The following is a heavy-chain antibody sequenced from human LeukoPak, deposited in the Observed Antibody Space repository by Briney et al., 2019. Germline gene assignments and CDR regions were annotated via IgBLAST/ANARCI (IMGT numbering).Heavy chain of an antibody. J-gene: IGHJ6*02. CDR3: AKDYYGSGSSSCGMDV. Sequence: QPGGSLRLSCAASGFTFSSYAMHWVRQAPGKGLEWVAMISYDGSNKYYADSVKGRFTISRDNSKNTLYLQMNSLKTEDTAVYYCAKDYYGSGSSSCGMDVWGQGTTVTVSS. CDR1: GFTFSSYA. D-gene: IGHD3-10*01. V-gene: IGHV3-30-3*01. CDR2: ISYDGSNK.